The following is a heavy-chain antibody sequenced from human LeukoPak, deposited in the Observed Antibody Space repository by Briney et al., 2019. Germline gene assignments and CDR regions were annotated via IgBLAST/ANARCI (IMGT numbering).Heavy chain of an antibody. CDR1: GFTFSSYS. CDR3: ARNYDFWSGYYTGLDTYHFDY. V-gene: IGHV3-21*01. CDR2: ISSSSSYI. J-gene: IGHJ4*02. D-gene: IGHD3-3*01. Sequence: PGGSLRLSCAASGFTFSSYSMNWVRQAPGKGLEWVSSISSSSSYIYYADSVKGRFTISRDNAKNSLYLQMNSLRAEDTAVYYCARNYDFWSGYYTGLDTYHFDYWGQGTLVTVSS.